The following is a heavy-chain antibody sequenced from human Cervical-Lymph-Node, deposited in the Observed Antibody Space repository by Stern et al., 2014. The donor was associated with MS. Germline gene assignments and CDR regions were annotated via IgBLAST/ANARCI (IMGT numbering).Heavy chain of an antibody. V-gene: IGHV4-59*08. CDR1: GGSTSSYY. J-gene: IGHJ4*02. CDR2: ISSSGGT. D-gene: IGHD6-6*01. Sequence: QVQLVQSGPGLVKPSETLSLTCTVSGGSTSSYYWSWIRQPPGKGMEWIGYISSSGGTKYNPSLKSRVTISLDPSKTHFSLTLSSVTAADTAVYYCARGYTTSSGRPDYWGQGTLVTVSS. CDR3: ARGYTTSSGRPDY.